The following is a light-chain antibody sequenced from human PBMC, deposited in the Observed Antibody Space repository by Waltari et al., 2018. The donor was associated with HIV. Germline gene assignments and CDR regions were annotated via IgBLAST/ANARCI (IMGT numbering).Light chain of an antibody. CDR1: SSNIGNNY. V-gene: IGLV1-51*01. Sequence: QSVLTQPPSVSAAPGQKVTISCSGSSSNIGNNYVSWYQQLPGTAPKLLIYDNNKRPAGVPGRFSGSKSGTSATLGITGRQTGDEADYYCGTWDNSLSAVVFGGGTKLTVL. J-gene: IGLJ2*01. CDR2: DNN. CDR3: GTWDNSLSAVV.